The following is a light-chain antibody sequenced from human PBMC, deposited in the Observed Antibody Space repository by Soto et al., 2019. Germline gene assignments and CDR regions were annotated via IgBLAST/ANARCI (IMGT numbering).Light chain of an antibody. J-gene: IGKJ1*01. V-gene: IGKV3-20*01. Sequence: EIVLTQSPGTLSLSPGERATLSCRASQSVRSSYLAWYQQKLGQAPRLLIYGVSNRATGIPDRFSGSGSGTDFTLPISRLESEDFAVYYWHQYGTSPRTFGQGTKVEIK. CDR1: QSVRSSY. CDR3: HQYGTSPRT. CDR2: GVS.